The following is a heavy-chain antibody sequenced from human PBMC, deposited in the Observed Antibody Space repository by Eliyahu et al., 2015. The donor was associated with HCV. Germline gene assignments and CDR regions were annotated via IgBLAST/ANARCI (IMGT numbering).Heavy chain of an antibody. J-gene: IGHJ6*02. Sequence: QVQLVESGGGLVKPGGSLRLSCAASGFKLSDYYMSWIRRAPGRGLEWISYISSFSDRTNYADSVKGRFTISRDNAKNSVYLQMNSLRAEDTAVYYCARDWDIVAAGQTNYYYFGMDVWGQGTTVTVSS. CDR1: GFKLSDYY. CDR3: ARDWDIVAAGQTNYYYFGMDV. CDR2: ISSFSDRT. D-gene: IGHD5-12*01. V-gene: IGHV3-11*06.